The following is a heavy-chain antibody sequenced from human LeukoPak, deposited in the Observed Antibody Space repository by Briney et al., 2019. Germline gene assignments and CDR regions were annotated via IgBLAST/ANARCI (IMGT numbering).Heavy chain of an antibody. D-gene: IGHD1-26*01. J-gene: IGHJ5*02. V-gene: IGHV3-73*01. CDR3: TRDRGTYNWLDP. CDR1: GFTLSDSA. Sequence: PGGSLRLSCAASGFTLSDSAIHWVRQASGKGLAWVGLIDRPAKSYATAYGASVGGRFTISRDDSKNTAYLQMDSLKTEDTALYYCTRDRGTYNWLDPWGQGTLVTVSS. CDR2: IDRPAKSYAT.